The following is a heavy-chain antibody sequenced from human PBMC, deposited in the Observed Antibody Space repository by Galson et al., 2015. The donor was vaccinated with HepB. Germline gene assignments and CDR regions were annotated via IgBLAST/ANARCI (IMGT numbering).Heavy chain of an antibody. V-gene: IGHV2-5*02. CDR1: GFSLSTSGVG. CDR3: AHSYRRHYDILTGYFSLGENDAFDI. D-gene: IGHD3-9*01. CDR2: IYWDDDK. J-gene: IGHJ3*02. Sequence: PALVKPTQTLTLTCTFSGFSLSTSGVGVGWIRQPPGKALEWLALIYWDDDKRYSPSLKSRLTITKDTSKNQVVLTMTNMDPVDTATYYCAHSYRRHYDILTGYFSLGENDAFDIWGQGTMVTVSS.